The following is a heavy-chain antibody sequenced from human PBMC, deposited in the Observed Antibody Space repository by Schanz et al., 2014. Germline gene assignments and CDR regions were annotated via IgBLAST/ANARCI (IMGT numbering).Heavy chain of an antibody. CDR1: GITFSSHS. CDR2: ITYNGGTI. V-gene: IGHV3-48*01. J-gene: IGHJ6*02. CDR3: ARDFLLEQLGYSHYYYAMDV. D-gene: IGHD2-15*01. Sequence: EVHLVESGGGLVQPGGSLRLSCAASGITFSSHSFNWVRQAPGKGLEWISYITYNGGTIYYADSVKGRFTISRDNAKNSLYLEMNSLRAEDTAVYYCARDFLLEQLGYSHYYYAMDVWGQGTRVTVSS.